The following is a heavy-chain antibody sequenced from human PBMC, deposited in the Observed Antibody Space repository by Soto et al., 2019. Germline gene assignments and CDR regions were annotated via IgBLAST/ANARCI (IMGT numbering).Heavy chain of an antibody. V-gene: IGHV3-15*01. D-gene: IGHD1-1*01. Sequence: GSLRLSCAASGLIFSDVWMTWVRQAPGKGLEWVGPIKTKPDDGTIDYAAPVRGRFTISRDDSKNTLYLQMTSLTPDDTGVYYCTTSNLGVDFWGPGTLVTVSS. J-gene: IGHJ4*02. CDR2: IKTKPDDGTI. CDR3: TTSNLGVDF. CDR1: GLIFSDVW.